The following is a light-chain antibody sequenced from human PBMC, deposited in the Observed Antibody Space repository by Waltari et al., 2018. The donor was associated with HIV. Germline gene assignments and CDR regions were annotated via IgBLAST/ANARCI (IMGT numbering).Light chain of an antibody. Sequence: QSVLTQPPSVSGAPGQRVTISCTGSSSNIGAGFDVHWYQQLPGISPKLLIYAATNRHSWVPDRFSGSKSGTSASLAITGLQAEDEADYYCQSYDSSLSSYVFASGTRVTVL. CDR3: QSYDSSLSSYV. J-gene: IGLJ1*01. CDR2: AAT. V-gene: IGLV1-40*01. CDR1: SSNIGAGFD.